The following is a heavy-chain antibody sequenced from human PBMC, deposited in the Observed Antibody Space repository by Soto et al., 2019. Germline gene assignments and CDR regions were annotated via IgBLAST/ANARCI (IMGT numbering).Heavy chain of an antibody. CDR3: ARGGVGYSSGWYEGYNWFDP. CDR1: GYTFTGYY. D-gene: IGHD6-19*01. V-gene: IGHV1-2*02. J-gene: IGHJ5*02. Sequence: QVQLVQSGAEVKKPGASVKVSCKASGYTFTGYYMHWVRQAPGQGLEWMGWINPNSGGTNYAQKCQGRVNMTRDTSISTAYMELSRLRSDDTAVYYCARGGVGYSSGWYEGYNWFDPWGQGTLVTVSS. CDR2: INPNSGGT.